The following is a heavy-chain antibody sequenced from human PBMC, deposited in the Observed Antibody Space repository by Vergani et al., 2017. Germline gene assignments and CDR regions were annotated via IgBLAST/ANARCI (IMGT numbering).Heavy chain of an antibody. CDR3: ARSSGYYSYYFDF. J-gene: IGHJ4*02. D-gene: IGHD3-22*01. Sequence: QVQLVQSGAEVKKPGASVKVSCKASGYTFTGYYMNWVRQAPGQGLEWMGWINPKSGVTNYAQNFQGRVTMTRDTSISTVYMELSGLISDDTAVYYCARSSGYYSYYFDFWGQGTLVTVSS. CDR2: INPKSGVT. CDR1: GYTFTGYY. V-gene: IGHV1-2*02.